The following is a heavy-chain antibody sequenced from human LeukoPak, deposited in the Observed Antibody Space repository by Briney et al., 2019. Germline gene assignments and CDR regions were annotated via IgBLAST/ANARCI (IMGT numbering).Heavy chain of an antibody. CDR1: GGSISSYY. J-gene: IGHJ4*01. D-gene: IGHD5-12*01. V-gene: IGHV4-59*01. CDR3: ARTGVVATSYFFDY. Sequence: KPSETLSLTCTVSGGSISSYYWSWIRQPPGKGLEWIGFIYYSGSANYNPSLRSRVTISVDTSKNQFSLKLTSVTAAGTAVYYCARTGVVATSYFFDYWGHGTLVTVSS. CDR2: IYYSGSA.